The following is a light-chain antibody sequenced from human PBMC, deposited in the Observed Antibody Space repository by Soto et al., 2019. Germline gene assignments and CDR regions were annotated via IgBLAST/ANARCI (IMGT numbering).Light chain of an antibody. CDR3: QQYATSPPRYT. CDR1: QSVSSNF. V-gene: IGKV3-20*01. Sequence: ESVLTQSPGTLSLSPGERATLSCRASQSVSSNFLAWYQQKPGQAPRLVIHGASARAAGIPDRFSGSGSGTDITLTISRLEPEDFAVYYCQQYATSPPRYTFGQGTKLEIK. CDR2: GAS. J-gene: IGKJ2*01.